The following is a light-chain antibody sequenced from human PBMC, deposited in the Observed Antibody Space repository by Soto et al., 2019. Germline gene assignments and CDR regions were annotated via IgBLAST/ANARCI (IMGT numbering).Light chain of an antibody. CDR1: QTVNTEF. J-gene: IGKJ2*01. CDR2: GTS. CDR3: QRYGSSPLYA. Sequence: EIVLTQSPGTLSLSPGERATFSCRTSQTVNTEFLAWYQQKPGLAPRLLIHGTSNRATGIPDRFSGSGSGTDGTLNISAREPEDFAVYYWQRYGSSPLYAFGQGTKLEI. V-gene: IGKV3-20*01.